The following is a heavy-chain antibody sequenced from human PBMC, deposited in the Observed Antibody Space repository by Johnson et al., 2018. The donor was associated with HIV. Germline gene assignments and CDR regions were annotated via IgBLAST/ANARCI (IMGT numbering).Heavy chain of an antibody. V-gene: IGHV3-NL1*01. J-gene: IGHJ3*02. D-gene: IGHD6-19*01. CDR3: ARGEQWLVPDSEDAFDI. CDR1: GFTFSSYW. CDR2: ISGSGGST. Sequence: MQLVESGGGLVQPGGSLRLSCVVSGFTFSSYWMHWVRQAPGKGLVWVSVISGSGGSTNYADSVKGRFTISRDNSKNTLYLQMNSLRAEDTAVYYCARGEQWLVPDSEDAFDIWGQGTMVTVSS.